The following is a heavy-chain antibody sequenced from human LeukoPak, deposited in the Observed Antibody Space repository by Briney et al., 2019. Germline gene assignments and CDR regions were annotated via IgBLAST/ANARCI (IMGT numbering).Heavy chain of an antibody. J-gene: IGHJ4*02. CDR1: GFTFSSYA. CDR2: IYYSGST. CDR3: ARDYYDSSGKLTFDY. Sequence: GSLRLSCAASGFTFSSYAMSWVRQAPGKGLEWIGSIYYSGSTYYNPSLKSRVTISVDTSKNQFSLRLSSVTAAVTAVYYCARDYYDSSGKLTFDYWGQGTLVTVSS. D-gene: IGHD3-22*01. V-gene: IGHV4-39*07.